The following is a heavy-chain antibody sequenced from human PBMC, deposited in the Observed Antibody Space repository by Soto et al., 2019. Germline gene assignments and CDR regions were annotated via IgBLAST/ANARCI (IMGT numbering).Heavy chain of an antibody. D-gene: IGHD6-6*01. J-gene: IGHJ4*02. CDR1: GFTFSSYA. V-gene: IGHV3-30-3*01. CDR3: ARAPGIAARHVDY. CDR2: ISYDGSNK. Sequence: GSLRLSCAASGFTFSSYAMHWVRQAPGKGLEWVAVISYDGSNKYYADSVKGRFTISRDNSKNTLYLQMNSLRAEDTAVYYCARAPGIAARHVDYWGQGTLVTVSS.